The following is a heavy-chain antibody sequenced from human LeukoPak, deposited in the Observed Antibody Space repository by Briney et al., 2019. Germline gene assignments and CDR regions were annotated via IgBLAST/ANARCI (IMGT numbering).Heavy chain of an antibody. V-gene: IGHV3-23*01. J-gene: IGHJ4*02. Sequence: GGSLRLSCAASGFTFSSYAMSWVRQAPGKGLEWVSGISGSGGTTYYADSVKGRFTISRDNSKNTLYLQMSSLRAADTAVYYCAKVEAGTTFLYFDYWGQGTLVTVSS. CDR1: GFTFSSYA. CDR2: ISGSGGTT. D-gene: IGHD1-7*01. CDR3: AKVEAGTTFLYFDY.